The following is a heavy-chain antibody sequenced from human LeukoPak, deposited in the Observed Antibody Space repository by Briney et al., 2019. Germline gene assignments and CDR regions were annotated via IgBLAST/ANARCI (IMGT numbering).Heavy chain of an antibody. D-gene: IGHD5-18*01. CDR3: AREGDVDTATWHWFDP. Sequence: ASVKVSCKASGYTFTSYYMHWVRQSPGQGLEWMGIINPSGGSTGHAQKFQGRVTMTRDTSTSTVYMELSSLRSEDTAVYYCAREGDVDTATWHWFDPWGQGTMVTVSS. J-gene: IGHJ5*02. CDR1: GYTFTSYY. CDR2: INPSGGST. V-gene: IGHV1-46*01.